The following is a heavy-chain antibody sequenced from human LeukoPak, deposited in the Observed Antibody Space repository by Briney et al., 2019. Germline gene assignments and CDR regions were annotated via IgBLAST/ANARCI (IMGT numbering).Heavy chain of an antibody. CDR2: IYHSGST. Sequence: PSETLSLTCSVSGGSISSYYWGWIRQPPGKGLEWIGSIYHSGSTYYNPSLKSRVTISVDTSKNQFSLKLSSVTAADTAVYYCVTGSDYGYYYYYMDVWGKGTTVTVSS. CDR3: VTGSDYGYYYYYMDV. V-gene: IGHV4-38-2*01. J-gene: IGHJ6*03. D-gene: IGHD4-17*01. CDR1: GGSISSYY.